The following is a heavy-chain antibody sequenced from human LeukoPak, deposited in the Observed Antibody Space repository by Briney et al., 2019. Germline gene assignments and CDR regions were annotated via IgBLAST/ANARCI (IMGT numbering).Heavy chain of an antibody. CDR1: GLTVSSSY. V-gene: IGHV3-53*01. CDR2: IYNDGST. CDR3: ARNILFAFDI. D-gene: IGHD2/OR15-2a*01. Sequence: GGSLRLSCAASGLTVSSSYMSWVRQAPGKGLEWVSIIYNDGSTYYADSMKGRSTVSRDNSKNTLYLQVNSLRAEDTAMYYCARNILFAFDIWGQGTMVTVSS. J-gene: IGHJ3*02.